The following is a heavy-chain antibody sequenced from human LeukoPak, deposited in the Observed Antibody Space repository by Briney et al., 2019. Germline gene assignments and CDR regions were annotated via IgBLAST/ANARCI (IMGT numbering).Heavy chain of an antibody. CDR1: GFSFNTYH. CDR3: TRYEDGRGRNDSFDY. V-gene: IGHV3-7*04. CDR2: ITPDGTGK. J-gene: IGHJ4*01. Sequence: RGGGSVRLSCAASGFSFNTYHMNWARQAPGKGLEWVATITPDGTGKYYVDSVKGRFSISRDNAKNSLFLQMNTLRAEDTAVYYCTRYEDGRGRNDSFDYWGQGTLVTVSS. D-gene: IGHD1-14*01.